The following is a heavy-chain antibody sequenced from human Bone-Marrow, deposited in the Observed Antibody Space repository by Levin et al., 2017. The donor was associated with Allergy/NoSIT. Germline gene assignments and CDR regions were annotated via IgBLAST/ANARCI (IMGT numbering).Heavy chain of an antibody. D-gene: IGHD6-13*01. Sequence: GGSLRLSCAASGFTFSDYAMHWIRQAPGKGLEWVSTISGRGDYRYYADSVKGRFSISRDNSNNTLFLQLITLRADDTAIYHCAKDSSPYDSSSGFDPGGQGTLVTVSS. V-gene: IGHV3-23*01. CDR1: GFTFSDYA. CDR3: AKDSSPYDSSSGFDP. J-gene: IGHJ5*02. CDR2: ISGRGDYR.